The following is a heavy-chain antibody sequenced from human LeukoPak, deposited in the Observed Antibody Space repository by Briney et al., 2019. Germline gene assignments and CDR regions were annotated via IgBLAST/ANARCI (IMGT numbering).Heavy chain of an antibody. D-gene: IGHD2-2*02. CDR1: GFTFSSYG. CDR2: IWYDGSNK. V-gene: IGHV3-33*06. Sequence: GGSLRLSCAASGFTFSSYGMHWVRQAPGKGLEWVAVIWYDGSNKYYADSVKGRFTISRDNSKNTLYLQMNSLRAEDTAVYYCAKTAPAAIYWFGPWGQGTLVTVSS. J-gene: IGHJ5*02. CDR3: AKTAPAAIYWFGP.